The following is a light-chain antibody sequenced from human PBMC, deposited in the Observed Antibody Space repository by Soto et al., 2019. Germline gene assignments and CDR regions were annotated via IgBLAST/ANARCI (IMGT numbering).Light chain of an antibody. CDR3: QQYNSYWT. V-gene: IGKV1-5*01. Sequence: DIQMTQYPSTLSASIGERVTISCRASQSVNHWLAWYQRKPGKAPKLLIHDASTLESGIPSRFSGSGSGTEFTLTISSLQPDDFATYYCQQYNSYWTVGQGTKVDIK. CDR2: DAS. J-gene: IGKJ1*01. CDR1: QSVNHW.